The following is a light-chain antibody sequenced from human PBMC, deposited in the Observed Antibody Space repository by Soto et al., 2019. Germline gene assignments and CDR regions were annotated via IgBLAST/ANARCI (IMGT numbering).Light chain of an antibody. Sequence: ASQMTQSPSSLSASVGDRVTITCRASQDIGNKLGWFKQKPGKAPELLIYAAYNLQSGVPPRFSGSRSGTDFTLTISSLQPEDFATYYCLQDYSYAWTFGQGTKVDIK. CDR3: LQDYSYAWT. CDR1: QDIGNK. J-gene: IGKJ1*01. CDR2: AAY. V-gene: IGKV1-6*01.